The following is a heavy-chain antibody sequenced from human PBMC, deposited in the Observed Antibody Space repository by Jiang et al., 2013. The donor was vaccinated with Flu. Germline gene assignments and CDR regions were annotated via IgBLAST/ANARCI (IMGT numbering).Heavy chain of an antibody. V-gene: IGHV3-7*01. J-gene: IGHJ2*01. D-gene: IGHD3-16*01. Sequence: GASVKGRFTISRDNAKKSLYLEMTSLRAEDTAVYFCAREAGGDWYFDLWGRGTMVTVSS. CDR3: AREAGGDWYFDL.